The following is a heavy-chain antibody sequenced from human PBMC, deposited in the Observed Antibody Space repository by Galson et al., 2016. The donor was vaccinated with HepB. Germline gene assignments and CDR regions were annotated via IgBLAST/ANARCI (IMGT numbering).Heavy chain of an antibody. CDR1: GGSINSSSYY. CDR3: ARLAYDTLTGQILNFDY. V-gene: IGHV4-39*01. Sequence: SETLSLTCSVSGGSINSSSYYWGWIRQPPGKGLEWIGIIFYSGTTYYNPSLKSRVTISVETSKNQFSLRLSSVTAADTAVYYCARLAYDTLTGQILNFDYWGQGTLVTVSS. CDR2: IFYSGTT. J-gene: IGHJ4*02. D-gene: IGHD3-9*01.